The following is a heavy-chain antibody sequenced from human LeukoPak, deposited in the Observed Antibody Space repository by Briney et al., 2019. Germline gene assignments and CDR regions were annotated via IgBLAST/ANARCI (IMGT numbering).Heavy chain of an antibody. CDR1: GFTFSTYA. CDR2: ISDSGDNI. V-gene: IGHV3-23*01. Sequence: GGSLRLSCAASGFTFSTYAMSWVRQAPGKGLEWVSGISDSGDNIYDADSVKGRFTISRDNSRGTLYLQMDSLRGDDTAVYYCAKFANGYYGTFFDYWGQGFLVAVSS. CDR3: AKFANGYYGTFFDY. J-gene: IGHJ4*02. D-gene: IGHD3-3*01.